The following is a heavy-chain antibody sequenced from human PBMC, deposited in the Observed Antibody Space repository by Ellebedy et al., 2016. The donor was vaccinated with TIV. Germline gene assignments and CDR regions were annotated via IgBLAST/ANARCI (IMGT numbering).Heavy chain of an antibody. Sequence: PGGSLRLSCKGSGYSFTSYWIGWVHQMPGKGLEWMGIIYPGDSDTSYSPSFQGQVTISADKSISTAYLQWSSLKASDTAMYYCARCRYDFCSGYYSPFDYWGQGTLVTVSS. V-gene: IGHV5-51*07. D-gene: IGHD3-3*01. CDR3: ARCRYDFCSGYYSPFDY. CDR2: IYPGDSDT. CDR1: GYSFTSYW. J-gene: IGHJ4*02.